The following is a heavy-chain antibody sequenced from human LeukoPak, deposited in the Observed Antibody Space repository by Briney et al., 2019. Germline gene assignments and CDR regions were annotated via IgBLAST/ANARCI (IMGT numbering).Heavy chain of an antibody. CDR1: GFIFSNYG. D-gene: IGHD2-15*01. Sequence: GGSLRLSCAASGFIFSNYGMHWVRQAPGKGLEWVAVIWYDASKKYYGDSVKGRFTISRDNSKNTLYLQMNSLRAEDTAVYYCARGYCSGGSCYSNRGDFDYWGQGTLVTVSS. CDR3: ARGYCSGGSCYSNRGDFDY. J-gene: IGHJ4*02. V-gene: IGHV3-33*01. CDR2: IWYDASKK.